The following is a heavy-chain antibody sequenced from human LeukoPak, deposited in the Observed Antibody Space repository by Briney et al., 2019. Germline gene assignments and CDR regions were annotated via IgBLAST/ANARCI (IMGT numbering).Heavy chain of an antibody. CDR2: ISHSGST. J-gene: IGHJ2*01. Sequence: SETLSLTCTVSGYSISSGYYWGWIRQPPGKGLKWIGNISHSGSTYYNPSLKSRVTISVDTSKNQFSLKLSSVTAADTAVYYCARVSGRFTWYFDLWGRGTLVTVSS. CDR3: ARVSGRFTWYFDL. V-gene: IGHV4-38-2*02. CDR1: GYSISSGYY.